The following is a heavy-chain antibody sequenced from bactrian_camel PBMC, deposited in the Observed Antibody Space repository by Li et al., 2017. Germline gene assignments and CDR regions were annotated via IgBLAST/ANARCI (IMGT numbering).Heavy chain of an antibody. CDR2: FDTDGVT. V-gene: IGHV3S56*01. CDR1: AVSYCTYD. CDR3: AAFELGSGGYCYQGSRNY. D-gene: IGHD2*01. Sequence: HVQLVESGGGPVPAGGSLRLSCAASAVSYCTYDLSWHRQAPGKEREKVAMFDTDGVTSYGDSVKGRFTISKDNAKYTLFLQMNSLKSEDSGMYTCAAFELGSGGYCYQGSRNYWGQGTQVTVS. J-gene: IGHJ4*01.